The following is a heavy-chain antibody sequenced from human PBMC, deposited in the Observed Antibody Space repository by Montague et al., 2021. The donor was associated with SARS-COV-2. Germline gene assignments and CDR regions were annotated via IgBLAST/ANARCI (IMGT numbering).Heavy chain of an antibody. V-gene: IGHV2-5*02. D-gene: IGHD3-9*01. CDR1: GFSLSASGVG. Sequence: PALVKPTQTLTLTCSFSGFSLSASGVGVGWIRQPPGQALEWLALIFWDDDKRYSPSLKNRLTVTKDTSKNQVVLTMTNMDPVDTATYYCARIRYDILTGYRTRFDYWGQGTLVTVSS. CDR2: IFWDDDK. CDR3: ARIRYDILTGYRTRFDY. J-gene: IGHJ4*02.